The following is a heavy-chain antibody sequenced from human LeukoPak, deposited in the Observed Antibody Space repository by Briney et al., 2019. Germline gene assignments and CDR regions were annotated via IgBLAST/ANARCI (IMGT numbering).Heavy chain of an antibody. D-gene: IGHD5-12*01. CDR3: ATVRGYDSPDAFDI. V-gene: IGHV1-24*01. CDR2: FDPEDGET. CDR1: GYTLTELS. Sequence: ASVKVSCKVSGYTLTELSMHWVRQAPGKGLEWMGGFDPEDGETVSAQKFQGRVTMTEDTSTDTAYMELSSLRSEDTAVYYCATVRGYDSPDAFDIWGQGTMVTVYS. J-gene: IGHJ3*02.